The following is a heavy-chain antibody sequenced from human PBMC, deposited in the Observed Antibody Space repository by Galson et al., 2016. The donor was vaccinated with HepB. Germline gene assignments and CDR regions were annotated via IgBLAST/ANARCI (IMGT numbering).Heavy chain of an antibody. D-gene: IGHD3-22*01. J-gene: IGHJ4*02. V-gene: IGHV3-30-3*01. Sequence: SLRLSCAASGFTFSSYAMHWVRQAPGKGLEWVAVISYDGSNKYYADSVKGRFTISRDNSENTLYLQMNSLRAEDTAVYYCARAPPDYYDSSAFPDYWGQGTLVTVSS. CDR1: GFTFSSYA. CDR3: ARAPPDYYDSSAFPDY. CDR2: ISYDGSNK.